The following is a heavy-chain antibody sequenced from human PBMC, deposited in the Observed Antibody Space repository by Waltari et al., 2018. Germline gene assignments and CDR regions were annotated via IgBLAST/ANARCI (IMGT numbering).Heavy chain of an antibody. CDR3: ASLSGDDYSVDYMDV. CDR2: IYYSGST. V-gene: IGHV4-59*01. CDR1: GGSISSYY. J-gene: IGHJ6*03. Sequence: QVQLQESGPGLVKPSETLSLTCTVSGGSISSYYWSWIRQPPGKGLEWIGYIYYSGSTNYNPSLKSRVTISVDTSKNQFSLKLSSVTAADTAVYYCASLSGDDYSVDYMDVWGKGTTVTVSS. D-gene: IGHD4-17*01.